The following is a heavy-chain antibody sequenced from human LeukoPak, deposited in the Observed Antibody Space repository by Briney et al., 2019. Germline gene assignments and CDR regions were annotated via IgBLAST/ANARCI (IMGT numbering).Heavy chain of an antibody. CDR1: GGSVTSGSYY. J-gene: IGHJ4*02. D-gene: IGHD4-17*01. CDR3: ARISAVTTRNYFDY. V-gene: IGHV2-70*11. Sequence: TLSLTCSVSGGSVTSGSYYWSWIRQPQGKALEWLARIDWDNDKYYRTSLKTRPTISKDTSQNQVVLTMTNMDPGDTATYYCARISAVTTRNYFDYWGQGTLVTVSS. CDR2: IDWDNDK.